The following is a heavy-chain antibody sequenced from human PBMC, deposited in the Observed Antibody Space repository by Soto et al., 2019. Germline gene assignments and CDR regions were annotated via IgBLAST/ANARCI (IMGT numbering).Heavy chain of an antibody. D-gene: IGHD5-18*01. J-gene: IGHJ6*02. V-gene: IGHV3-43*02. CDR3: AKDIKLTAMAPYYYYYGMDV. Sequence: PGGSLRLSCAASGFTFSSYAMSWVRQAPGKGLEWVSLISWDGGSTYYADSVKGRFTISRDNSKNSLYLQMNSLRTEDTALYYCAKDIKLTAMAPYYYYYGMDVWRQGTTVTVSS. CDR1: GFTFSSYA. CDR2: ISWDGGST.